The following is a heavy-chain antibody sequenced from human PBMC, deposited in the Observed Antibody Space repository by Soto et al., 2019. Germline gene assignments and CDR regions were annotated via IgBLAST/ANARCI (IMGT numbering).Heavy chain of an antibody. CDR1: GFTFSSYS. CDR2: ISSSSSYI. Sequence: EVQLVDSGGGLVKPGGSLRLSCAASGFTFSSYSMNWVRQAPGKGLEWVSSISSSSSYIYYADSVKGRFTISRDNAKNSLYLQMNSLRAEDTAVYYCASAGYYVWGSMLNWGQGTLVTVSS. J-gene: IGHJ4*02. D-gene: IGHD3-16*01. CDR3: ASAGYYVWGSMLN. V-gene: IGHV3-21*01.